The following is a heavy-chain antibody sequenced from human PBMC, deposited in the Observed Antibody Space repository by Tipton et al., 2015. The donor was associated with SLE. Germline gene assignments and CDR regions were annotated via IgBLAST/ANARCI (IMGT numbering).Heavy chain of an antibody. V-gene: IGHV4-61*09. J-gene: IGHJ4*02. CDR2: IYTSGST. CDR3: ARAGRWPVRFFDY. Sequence: TLSLTCTVSGGSISSGSYYWSWIRQPAGKGLEWIGYIYTSGSTNYNPSLKSRVTISVDTSKNQFSLKLSSVTAAETDVYYWARAGRWPVRFFDYWGQGTLVTVSS. CDR1: GGSISSGSYY. D-gene: IGHD6-19*01.